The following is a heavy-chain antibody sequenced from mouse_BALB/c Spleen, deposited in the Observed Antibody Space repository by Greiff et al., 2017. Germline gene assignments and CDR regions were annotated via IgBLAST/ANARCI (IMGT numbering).Heavy chain of an antibody. D-gene: IGHD2-13*01. CDR2: IYPGDGDT. J-gene: IGHJ3*01. V-gene: IGHV1-87*01. Sequence: VKLMESGAELARPGASVKLSCKASGYTFTSYWMQWVKQRPGQGLEWIGAIYPGDGDTRYNQKFKGKATLTADKSSSTAYMQLSSLASEDSAVYYCAREEVTWFAYWGQGTLVTVSA. CDR1: GYTFTSYW. CDR3: AREEVTWFAY.